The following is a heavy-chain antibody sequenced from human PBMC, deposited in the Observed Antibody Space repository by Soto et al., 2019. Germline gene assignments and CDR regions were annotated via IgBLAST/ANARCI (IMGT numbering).Heavy chain of an antibody. V-gene: IGHV4-59*01. Sequence: PSETLSLTCTVSGGSISSYYWSWIRQPLGKGLEWIGYIYYSGSTNYNPSLKSRVTISVDTSKNQFSLKLSSVTAADTAVYYCARAGIAVAAQKDYYYYYGMDVWGQGTTVTVSS. D-gene: IGHD6-19*01. CDR1: GGSISSYY. CDR3: ARAGIAVAAQKDYYYYYGMDV. CDR2: IYYSGST. J-gene: IGHJ6*02.